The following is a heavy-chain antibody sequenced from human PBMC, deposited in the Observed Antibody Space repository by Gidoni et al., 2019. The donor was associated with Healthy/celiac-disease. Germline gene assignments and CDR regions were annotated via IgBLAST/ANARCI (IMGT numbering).Heavy chain of an antibody. CDR2: IYYSGST. J-gene: IGHJ4*02. Sequence: QLQLQESRPGLVKPSETLSLTCTVSGASISSSSYYWGWIRQPPGKGLEGIGSIYYSGSTYYNPSLKSRVTISVDTSKNQFSLKLSSVTAADTAVYYCARRIAARPFDYWGQGTLVTVSS. D-gene: IGHD6-6*01. CDR3: ARRIAARPFDY. CDR1: GASISSSSYY. V-gene: IGHV4-39*01.